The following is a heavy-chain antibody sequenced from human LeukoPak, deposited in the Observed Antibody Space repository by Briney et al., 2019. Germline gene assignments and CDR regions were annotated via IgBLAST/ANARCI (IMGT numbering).Heavy chain of an antibody. CDR1: GIAVSDNY. CDR2: MYSGGST. CDR3: ARDYTGYYFDY. V-gene: IGHV3-53*01. J-gene: IGHJ4*02. Sequence: PGGSLRLSCAASGIAVSDNYMSWVRQAPGKGLEWVSVMYSGGSTYYADSVKGRFTISRDNSKYTLYLQMDSLRAEDTAVYYCARDYTGYYFDYWGQGTLVTVSS. D-gene: IGHD3-10*01.